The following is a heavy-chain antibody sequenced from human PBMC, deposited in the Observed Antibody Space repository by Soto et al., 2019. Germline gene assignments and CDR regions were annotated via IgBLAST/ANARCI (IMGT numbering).Heavy chain of an antibody. V-gene: IGHV3-23*01. CDR2: ISGSGANT. CDR1: GFTFSSYA. CDR3: ALQDRTVTTG. J-gene: IGHJ4*02. Sequence: GGSLRLSCAASGFTFSSYAMSWVRQAPGKGLGWVSGISGSGANTYYADSVKGRFTISRDNSKNTLYLQMNSLRAEDTAVYYCALQDRTVTTGWGQGTLVTVSS. D-gene: IGHD4-17*01.